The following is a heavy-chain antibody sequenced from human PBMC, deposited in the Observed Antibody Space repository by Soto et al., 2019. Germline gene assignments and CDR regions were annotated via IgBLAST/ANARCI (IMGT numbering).Heavy chain of an antibody. CDR3: AKDIDDSSGYLNYGMDV. Sequence: PGGSLRLSCAASGFTFDDYAMHWVRQAPGKGLEWVSGISWNSGSIGYADSVKGRFTISRDNAKNSLYLQMNSLRAEDTALYYCAKDIDDSSGYLNYGMDVWGQGTTVTVSS. CDR1: GFTFDDYA. J-gene: IGHJ6*02. CDR2: ISWNSGSI. V-gene: IGHV3-9*01. D-gene: IGHD3-22*01.